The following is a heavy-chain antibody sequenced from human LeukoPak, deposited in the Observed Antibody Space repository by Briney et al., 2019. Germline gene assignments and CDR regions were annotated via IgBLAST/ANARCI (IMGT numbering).Heavy chain of an antibody. D-gene: IGHD1-26*01. J-gene: IGHJ4*02. CDR3: ARFVNLVGETHLDY. CDR2: IYYSGAT. Sequence: SETLSLTCTVSGGSISSYYWSWIRQPPGKGLEYIGYIYYSGATSYRPSLKSRVTISIDTSRNQFFPNLSSVTAADTAVYYCARFVNLVGETHLDYWGQGTLVTVSS. V-gene: IGHV4-59*08. CDR1: GGSISSYY.